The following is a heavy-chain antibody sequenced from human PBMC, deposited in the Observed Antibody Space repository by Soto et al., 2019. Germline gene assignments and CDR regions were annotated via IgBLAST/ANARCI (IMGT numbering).Heavy chain of an antibody. D-gene: IGHD6-19*01. CDR3: ARVYSSGWYLGYYFDY. Sequence: PWGSLRIACASSVFTFRNYAMTWVRQAPGRGLEWVSLISGSADSTFYADSLNGRFTISRDNSKSTLYLQVNSLRAEDSAIYYCARVYSSGWYLGYYFDYWGQGTLVTVSS. CDR1: VFTFRNYA. CDR2: ISGSADST. V-gene: IGHV3-23*01. J-gene: IGHJ4*02.